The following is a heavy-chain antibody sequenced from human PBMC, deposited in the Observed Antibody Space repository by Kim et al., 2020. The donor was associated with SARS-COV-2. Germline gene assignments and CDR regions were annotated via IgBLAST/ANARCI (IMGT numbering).Heavy chain of an antibody. Sequence: GGSLRLSCAASGFTFSSYGMHWVRQAPGKGLEWVTVISYDGSNKYYADSVKGRFTISRDNSKNTLYLQMNSLRAEDTAVYYCAKGDYGDYTYYYYGMDVWGQGTTVTVSS. J-gene: IGHJ6*02. CDR1: GFTFSSYG. V-gene: IGHV3-30*18. D-gene: IGHD4-17*01. CDR2: ISYDGSNK. CDR3: AKGDYGDYTYYYYGMDV.